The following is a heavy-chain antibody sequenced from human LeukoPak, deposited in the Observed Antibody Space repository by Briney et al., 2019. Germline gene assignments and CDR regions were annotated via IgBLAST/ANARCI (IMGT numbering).Heavy chain of an antibody. CDR1: GGSISSGSYY. CDR3: ARDGWNYDTLTGYKYYFDY. D-gene: IGHD3-9*01. J-gene: IGHJ4*02. Sequence: SETLSLTCTVSGGSISSGSYYWRWLRQPAGKGLESIGRIYTSGSTNYTPSLKSRVTISVDTSKSQFSLKLSSVTAADTAVYYCARDGWNYDTLTGYKYYFDYWGQGTLVTVSS. V-gene: IGHV4-61*02. CDR2: IYTSGST.